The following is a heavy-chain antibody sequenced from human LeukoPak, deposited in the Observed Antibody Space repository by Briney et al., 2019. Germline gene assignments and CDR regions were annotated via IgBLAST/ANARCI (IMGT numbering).Heavy chain of an antibody. D-gene: IGHD2-15*01. CDR3: AKVKKDIVVVVAARHYYYGMDV. CDR1: GFTFSSYG. Sequence: GGSLRLSCAASGFTFSSYGMHWVRQAPGKGLDWVAVISYDGSNKYYADSVKGRFTISRDNSMNTLYLQMNSLRAEDTAVYYCAKVKKDIVVVVAARHYYYGMDVWGRGTTVTVSS. J-gene: IGHJ6*02. CDR2: ISYDGSNK. V-gene: IGHV3-30*18.